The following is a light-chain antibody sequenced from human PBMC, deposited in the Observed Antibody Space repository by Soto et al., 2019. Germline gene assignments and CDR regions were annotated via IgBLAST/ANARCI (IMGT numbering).Light chain of an antibody. Sequence: DIQMTQSPATLSASLGDRVTITCRASQTSNRWLAWYQQKPRKAPKLLIYDGSTLQRGVPSRFSGSGSGTEFTLSISSLQPDDVATYDCQQYNALWYTFGQGTKV. J-gene: IGKJ2*01. CDR1: QTSNRW. CDR2: DGS. CDR3: QQYNALWYT. V-gene: IGKV1-5*01.